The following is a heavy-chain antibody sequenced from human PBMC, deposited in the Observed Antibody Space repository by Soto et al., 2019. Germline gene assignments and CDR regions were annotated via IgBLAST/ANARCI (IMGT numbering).Heavy chain of an antibody. D-gene: IGHD3-3*01. CDR3: ARGIWRGGKVGNWFDP. Sequence: GESLKISCKGSGYSFTSYWTGWVRQMPGKGLEWMGIIYPGDSDTRYSPSFQGQVTISADKSISTAYLQWSSLRASDSAMYYCARGIWRGGKVGNWFDPWGQGTLVTVSS. CDR2: IYPGDSDT. J-gene: IGHJ5*02. CDR1: GYSFTSYW. V-gene: IGHV5-51*01.